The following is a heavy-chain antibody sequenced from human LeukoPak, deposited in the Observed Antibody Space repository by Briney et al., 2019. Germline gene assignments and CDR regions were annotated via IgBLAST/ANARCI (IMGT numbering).Heavy chain of an antibody. CDR3: ARAYGSGRSFDP. CDR2: IIPIFGTA. D-gene: IGHD3-10*01. Sequence: ASVKVSCKASGYTFTGYYMHWVRQAPGQGLEWMGGIIPIFGTANYAQKFQGRVTITADESTSTAYMELSSLRSEDTAVYYCARAYGSGRSFDPWGQGTLVTVSS. CDR1: GYTFTGYY. J-gene: IGHJ5*02. V-gene: IGHV1-69*13.